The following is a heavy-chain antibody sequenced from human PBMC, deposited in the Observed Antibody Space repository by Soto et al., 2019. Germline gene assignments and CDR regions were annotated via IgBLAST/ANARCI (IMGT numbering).Heavy chain of an antibody. J-gene: IGHJ4*02. D-gene: IGHD2-2*01. CDR2: ITSSGSII. V-gene: IGHV3-11*01. CDR3: ARDVNSTNFYDY. CDR1: GFIFSDYC. Sequence: GGSLRLSCAASGFIFSDYCMSWIRQAPGKGLEWVSYITSSGSIIYYADSVKGRFTISRDNAKNSLYLQMNSLRAEDTAVYYCARDVNSTNFYDYWGQGTLVTVSS.